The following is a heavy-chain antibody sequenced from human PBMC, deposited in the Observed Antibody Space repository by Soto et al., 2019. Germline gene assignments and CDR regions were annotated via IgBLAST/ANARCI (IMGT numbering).Heavy chain of an antibody. D-gene: IGHD3-22*01. CDR3: AREDESSGHAGTVRH. J-gene: IGHJ1*01. CDR2: MSHDGNK. CDR1: GFSFNSYV. V-gene: IGHV3-30-3*01. Sequence: QVQLVESGGDVVQPGRSLRLSCAASGFSFNSYVMHWVRQAPGKGLEWVALMSHDGNKQYVDSVRERFTISRDNSKNKLNLEMNSLRAEDTAVYYCAREDESSGHAGTVRHWGQGTLVTVSP.